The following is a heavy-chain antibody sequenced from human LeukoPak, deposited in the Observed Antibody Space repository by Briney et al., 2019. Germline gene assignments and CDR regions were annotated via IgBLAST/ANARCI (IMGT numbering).Heavy chain of an antibody. J-gene: IGHJ3*02. CDR1: GYTFTSYG. V-gene: IGHV1-18*01. Sequence: ASVKVSCKASGYTFTSYGISWARQAPGQGLEWMGWISAYNGNTNYAQKVQGRVTMTTDTSTSTAYMELRSLRSDDTAVYYCVRDYYGSGSSLDAFDIWGQGTMVTVSS. D-gene: IGHD3-10*01. CDR2: ISAYNGNT. CDR3: VRDYYGSGSSLDAFDI.